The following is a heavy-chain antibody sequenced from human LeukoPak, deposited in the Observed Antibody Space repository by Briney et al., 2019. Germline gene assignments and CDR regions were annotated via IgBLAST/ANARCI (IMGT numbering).Heavy chain of an antibody. CDR3: AKGYYNDSSGYYPTAGFDY. V-gene: IGHV3-23*01. CDR2: ISGSGGST. D-gene: IGHD3-22*01. J-gene: IGHJ4*02. CDR1: GFTFSSYA. Sequence: GGSLRLSCAASGFTFSSYAMSWVRQAPGKGLEWVSAISGSGGSTYYADSVKGRFTISRDNSKNTLYLQMNSLRAEDTAVYYCAKGYYNDSSGYYPTAGFDYWGQGTLVTVSS.